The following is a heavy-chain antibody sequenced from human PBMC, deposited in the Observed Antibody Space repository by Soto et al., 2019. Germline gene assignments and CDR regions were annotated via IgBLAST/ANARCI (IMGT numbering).Heavy chain of an antibody. CDR1: GGSISSYY. Sequence: PSETLSLTCTVSGGSISSYYWSWIRQPPGKGLEWIGYIYYSGSTNYNPSLKSRVTISVDTSKNQFSLKLSSVTAADTAVYYCARAPNVFGYYYGTDVWGQGTTVTVSS. CDR3: ARAPNVFGYYYGTDV. V-gene: IGHV4-59*01. D-gene: IGHD1-1*01. CDR2: IYYSGST. J-gene: IGHJ6*02.